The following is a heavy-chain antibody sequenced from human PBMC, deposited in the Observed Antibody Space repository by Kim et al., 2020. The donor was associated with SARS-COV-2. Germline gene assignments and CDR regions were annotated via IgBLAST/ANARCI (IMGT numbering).Heavy chain of an antibody. D-gene: IGHD2-21*02. Sequence: GGSLRLSCAASGFTFSSYSMNWVRQAPGKGLEWVSSISSSSSYIYYEESVKDRFTISRDNAKNSLYLQMNSLRAEDTAVYYCAREWGYGGNSDYYYGMDVWGQGTTVTVSS. V-gene: IGHV3-21*01. CDR3: AREWGYGGNSDYYYGMDV. J-gene: IGHJ6*02. CDR1: GFTFSSYS. CDR2: ISSSSSYI.